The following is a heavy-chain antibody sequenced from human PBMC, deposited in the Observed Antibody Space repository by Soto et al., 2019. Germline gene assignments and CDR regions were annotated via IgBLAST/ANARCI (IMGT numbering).Heavy chain of an antibody. V-gene: IGHV3-23*01. CDR3: ARVYYDILTGYYAVGYYFDY. J-gene: IGHJ4*02. CDR2: ISGTGGSA. Sequence: GGSLRLSCAASGFSFRNYPMSWVRQAPGKGLEWVSAISGTGGSAYYADSVKGRFTISRDNSKNTLYLQMNSLRADDTAVYYCARVYYDILTGYYAVGYYFDYWGQGTPVTVYS. CDR1: GFSFRNYP. D-gene: IGHD3-9*01.